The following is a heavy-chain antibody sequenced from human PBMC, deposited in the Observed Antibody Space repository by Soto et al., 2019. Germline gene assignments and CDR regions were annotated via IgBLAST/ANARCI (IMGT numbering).Heavy chain of an antibody. Sequence: QVQLVESGGGVVQPGRSLRLSCAASGFSFSSYGMRWVRQAPGKGLVWVAAISFDGTNGYYADSVKGRFTISRDNSENTLYLQMNSLRPEDTAVYYCAKDGNWELLPSTGMDVWGQGTTVTVSS. CDR2: ISFDGTNG. CDR3: AKDGNWELLPSTGMDV. D-gene: IGHD1-26*01. J-gene: IGHJ6*02. CDR1: GFSFSSYG. V-gene: IGHV3-30*18.